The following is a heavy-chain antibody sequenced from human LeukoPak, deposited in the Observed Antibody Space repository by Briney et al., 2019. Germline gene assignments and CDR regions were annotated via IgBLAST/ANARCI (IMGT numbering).Heavy chain of an antibody. J-gene: IGHJ4*02. Sequence: GRSLRLSCAASGFTFDDYAMHWVRQAPGKGLEWVSGISWNSGSIGYADSVKGRFTIPRDNAKNSLYLQMNSLRAEDTALYYCARQTAMVHAIDYWGQGTLVTVSS. V-gene: IGHV3-9*01. D-gene: IGHD5-18*01. CDR2: ISWNSGSI. CDR1: GFTFDDYA. CDR3: ARQTAMVHAIDY.